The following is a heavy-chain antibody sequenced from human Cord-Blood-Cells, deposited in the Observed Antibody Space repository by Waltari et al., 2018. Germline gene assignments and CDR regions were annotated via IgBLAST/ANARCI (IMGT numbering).Heavy chain of an antibody. V-gene: IGHV3-30*18. J-gene: IGHJ4*02. CDR2: ISYDGSNK. D-gene: IGHD6-6*01. CDR3: AKAHDPIAARPLDY. Sequence: QVQLVESGGGVVQPGRSLRLSCAASGFTFSSYGMHWVRQAPGKGLELVAVISYDGSNKYYADSVKGRFTISRDNSKNTLYLQMNSLRAEDTAVYYCAKAHDPIAARPLDYWGQGTLVTVSS. CDR1: GFTFSSYG.